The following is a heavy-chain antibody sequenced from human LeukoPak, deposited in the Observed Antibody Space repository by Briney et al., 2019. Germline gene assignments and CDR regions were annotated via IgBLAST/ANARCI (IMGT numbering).Heavy chain of an antibody. J-gene: IGHJ4*02. CDR1: GFTFSNAW. D-gene: IGHD6-19*01. V-gene: IGHV3-15*01. Sequence: GGSLRLSCAASGFTFSNAWMSWVRQAPGKGLEWVGCIKSQTDGGTTDYAAPVKGRFTISRDDSKNTLYLQMNSLKTEDTAVYYCVQWLVRHWGQGTLVTVSS. CDR3: VQWLVRH. CDR2: IKSQTDGGTT.